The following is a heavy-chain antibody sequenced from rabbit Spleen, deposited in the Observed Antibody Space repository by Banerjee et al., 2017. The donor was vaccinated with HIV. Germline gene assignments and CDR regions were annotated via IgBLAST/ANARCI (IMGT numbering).Heavy chain of an antibody. D-gene: IGHD1-1*01. Sequence: EQLEESGGGPVKPEGSLTLTCTASGVSFSSSSYMCWVRQAPGKGLEWIACIDSGSSGFTYFATWAKGRFTCSKTSSTTVTLQMTRLTAADTATYFCARDTSSSFSSYGMDLWGPGTLVTVS. J-gene: IGHJ6*01. CDR3: ARDTSSSFSSYGMDL. CDR2: IDSGSSGFT. CDR1: GVSFSSSSY. V-gene: IGHV1S45*01.